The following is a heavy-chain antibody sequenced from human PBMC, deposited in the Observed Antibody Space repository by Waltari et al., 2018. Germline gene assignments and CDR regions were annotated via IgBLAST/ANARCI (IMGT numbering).Heavy chain of an antibody. D-gene: IGHD7-27*01. V-gene: IGHV4-34*01. Sequence: QVQLQQWGAGLLKPSETLSLTCAVYGGSFSGYYWSWIRQPPGKGLEWMGEINHSGSTNYNPSLKSRVTISGDTSKNQFSLKLSSVTAADTAVYYCARENWVKFDYWGQGTLVTVSS. CDR2: INHSGST. CDR1: GGSFSGYY. J-gene: IGHJ4*02. CDR3: ARENWVKFDY.